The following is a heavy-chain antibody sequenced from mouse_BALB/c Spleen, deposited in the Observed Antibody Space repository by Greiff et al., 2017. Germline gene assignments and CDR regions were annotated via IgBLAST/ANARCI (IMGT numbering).Heavy chain of an antibody. CDR3: TRVRERAMDY. V-gene: IGHV1S81*02. Sequence: QVQLKESGAELVKPGASVKLSCKASGYTFTSYYMYWVKQRPGQGLEWIGEINPSNGGTNFNEKFKSKATLTVDKSSSTAYMQLSSLTSEDSAVYYCTRVRERAMDYWGQGTSVTVSS. J-gene: IGHJ4*01. CDR2: INPSNGGT. CDR1: GYTFTSYY.